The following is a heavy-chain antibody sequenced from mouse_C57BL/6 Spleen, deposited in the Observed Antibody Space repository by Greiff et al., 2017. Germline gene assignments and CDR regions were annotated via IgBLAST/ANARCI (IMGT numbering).Heavy chain of an antibody. CDR2: ISGGGGNT. V-gene: IGHV5-9*01. D-gene: IGHD1-1*01. Sequence: EVHLVESGGGLVKPGGSLKLSCAASGFTFSSYTMSWVRQTPEKRLEWVATISGGGGNTYYQDSVKGRFTISRDNAKNTLYLQMSSLRSEDTALYYCARPPITTVVEWYFDVWGTGTTVTVSS. CDR3: ARPPITTVVEWYFDV. J-gene: IGHJ1*03. CDR1: GFTFSSYT.